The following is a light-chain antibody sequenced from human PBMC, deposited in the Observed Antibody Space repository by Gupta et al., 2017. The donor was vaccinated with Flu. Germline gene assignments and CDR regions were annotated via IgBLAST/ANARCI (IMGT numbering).Light chain of an antibody. Sequence: QSVLTQPPSVSGAPGQGVPISCTGRSSNIGAGMVVHLYQQLPATTPKLLIYDKKNRPAGVPDRFSGSKSGTTASLAITALQAEDEAAYYCQAYDTGVSGYVFGTGTKVVVL. J-gene: IGLJ1*01. CDR3: QAYDTGVSGYV. CDR1: SSNIGAGMV. CDR2: DKK. V-gene: IGLV1-40*01.